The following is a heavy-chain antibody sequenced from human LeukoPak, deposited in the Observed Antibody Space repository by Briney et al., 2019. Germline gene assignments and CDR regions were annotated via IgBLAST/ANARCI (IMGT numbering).Heavy chain of an antibody. Sequence: SETLSLTCTVSGGSISSDYWSWIRQPARKGLEWIGRIYSSGSTNYNPSLKSRVTISVDTSKNQFSLKLSSVTAADTAVYYCARVLCSGGSCYADYWGQGTLVTVSS. CDR3: ARVLCSGGSCYADY. CDR1: GGSISSDY. J-gene: IGHJ4*02. D-gene: IGHD2-15*01. CDR2: IYSSGST. V-gene: IGHV4-4*07.